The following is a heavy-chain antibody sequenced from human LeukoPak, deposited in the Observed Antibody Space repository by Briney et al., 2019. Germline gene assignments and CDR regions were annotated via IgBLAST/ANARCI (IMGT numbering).Heavy chain of an antibody. Sequence: SQTLSLTCAISGDSVSSNSVTWNWIRQSPSRGLEWLGRTYYRSTWYNDYAVSVRGRITVNPDTSKNQFSLHLNSVTPEDTAVYYYARRLTQYDCFDPWGQGILVTVSS. V-gene: IGHV6-1*01. CDR2: TYYRSTWYN. D-gene: IGHD2-2*01. CDR3: ARRLTQYDCFDP. CDR1: GDSVSSNSVT. J-gene: IGHJ5*02.